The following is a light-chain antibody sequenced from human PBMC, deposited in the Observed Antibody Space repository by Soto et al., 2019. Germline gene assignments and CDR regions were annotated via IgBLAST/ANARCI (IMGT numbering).Light chain of an antibody. V-gene: IGKV1-5*03. J-gene: IGKJ1*01. CDR1: QSISSW. Sequence: DIQMTQSPSTLSASVGDRVTITCRASQSISSWLAWYQQKPGQAPKLLIYKASTLQSGVPSRFSGRGSGTEFTLAFISLQPDDSATNYSQQYNDNWTFGQGTKVDIK. CDR2: KAS. CDR3: QQYNDNWT.